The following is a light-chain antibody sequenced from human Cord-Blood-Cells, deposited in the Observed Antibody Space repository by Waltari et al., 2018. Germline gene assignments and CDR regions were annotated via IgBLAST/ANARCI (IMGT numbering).Light chain of an antibody. CDR2: YDS. CDR1: NIGRKS. V-gene: IGLV3-21*04. J-gene: IGLJ3*02. Sequence: SYVLTQPPSVSVAPGKTARITCGGNNIGRKSVHWYQQKPGQAPVLVIYYDSDRPSGIPERFSGSNSGNTATLTISRVEAGDEADYYCQVWDSSSDHPAFGGGTKLTVL. CDR3: QVWDSSSDHPA.